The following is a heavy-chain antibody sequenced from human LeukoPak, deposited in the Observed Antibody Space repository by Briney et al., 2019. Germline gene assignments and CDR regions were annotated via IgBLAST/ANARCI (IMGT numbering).Heavy chain of an antibody. Sequence: LSLTCTVSGGSIRSSSYYWGWVRQAPGKGLEWVSYISSSGSTIYYADSVKGRFTISRDNAKNSLYLQMNSLRAEDTAVYYCARDTVGNSGWYYGIFDYWGQGTLVTVSS. CDR1: GGSIRSSSYY. V-gene: IGHV3-48*03. CDR3: ARDTVGNSGWYYGIFDY. J-gene: IGHJ4*02. CDR2: ISSSGSTI. D-gene: IGHD6-19*01.